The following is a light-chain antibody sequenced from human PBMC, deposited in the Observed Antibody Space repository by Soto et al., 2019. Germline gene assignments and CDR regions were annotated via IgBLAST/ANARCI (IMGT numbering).Light chain of an antibody. J-gene: IGLJ1*01. CDR1: SSDVGGYNY. CDR2: EVT. CDR3: QVWDSVTDPNDV. Sequence: QSALTQPPSASGSPGQSVTISCTGTSSDVGGYNYVSWYQQHPGKAPKLMIYEVTKRPSGVPDRFSGSKSGNTASLTVSGLQAGDEGDYYCQVWDSVTDPNDVFGPGTKLTVL. V-gene: IGLV2-8*01.